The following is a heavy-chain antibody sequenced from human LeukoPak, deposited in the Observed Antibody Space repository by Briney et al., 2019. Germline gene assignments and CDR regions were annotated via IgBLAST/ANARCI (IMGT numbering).Heavy chain of an antibody. V-gene: IGHV3-48*03. CDR2: ISSSGSTI. D-gene: IGHD3-22*01. J-gene: IGHJ1*01. CDR1: GFTFSSYE. Sequence: PGGSLRLSCAASGFTFSSYEMNWVRQAPGKGLEWVSYISSSGSTIYYADSVKGRFTISRDNAKNSLYLQMNSLRAEDTAVYYCARKSMIEDLWGRSEYFQHWGQGTLVTVSS. CDR3: ARKSMIEDLWGRSEYFQH.